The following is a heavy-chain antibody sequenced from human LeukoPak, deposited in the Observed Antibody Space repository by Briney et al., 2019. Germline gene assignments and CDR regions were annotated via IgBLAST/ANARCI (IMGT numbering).Heavy chain of an antibody. CDR1: GFTFGDYA. CDR3: TRDFYGDSLDAFDI. J-gene: IGHJ3*02. Sequence: GSLRLSCTASGFTFGDYAMSWVRQAPGKGLEWVGFIRSKAYGGTTEYAASVKGRFTISRDDSKSIAYLQMNSLKTEDTAVYYCTRDFYGDSLDAFDIWGQGTMVTVSS. V-gene: IGHV3-49*04. CDR2: IRSKAYGGTT. D-gene: IGHD4-17*01.